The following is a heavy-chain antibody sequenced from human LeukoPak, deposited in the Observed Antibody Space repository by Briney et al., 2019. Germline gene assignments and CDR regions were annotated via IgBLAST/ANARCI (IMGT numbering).Heavy chain of an antibody. CDR3: ARDGGSSGTGYYYYYGMDV. Sequence: SLKFSCKASGGTFSSYTISWGRQAPGQGLEWMGRIIPILGIANYAQKFQGRVTITAGKSTSTAYMELSSLRSEDTAVYYCARDGGSSGTGYYYYYGMDVWGQGTTVSVSS. V-gene: IGHV1-69*02. J-gene: IGHJ6*02. CDR2: IIPILGIA. D-gene: IGHD1-26*01. CDR1: GGTFSSYT.